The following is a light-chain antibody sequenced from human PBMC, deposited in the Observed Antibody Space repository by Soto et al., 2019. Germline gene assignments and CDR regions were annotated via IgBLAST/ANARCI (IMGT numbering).Light chain of an antibody. V-gene: IGKV1-39*01. J-gene: IGKJ4*01. Sequence: DIQLTQSPSSLSVSVGDRVTITCRASQNIHAYLNWFQLKPGTGPKLLIFAGSSLQSGVPSRFSGTGSGADYSLTISSLQPEDFATYYCQQTYSKNLSFVGGTKVDIK. CDR2: AGS. CDR3: QQTYSKNLS. CDR1: QNIHAY.